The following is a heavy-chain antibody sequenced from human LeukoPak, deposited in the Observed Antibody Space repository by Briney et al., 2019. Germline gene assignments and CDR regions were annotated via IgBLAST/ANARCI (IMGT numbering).Heavy chain of an antibody. V-gene: IGHV5-51*01. CDR3: AKYDSSGYYNRYYFDY. CDR2: IYPSDSDT. J-gene: IGHJ4*02. CDR1: GYTFTNYW. D-gene: IGHD3-22*01. Sequence: GESLKISCKGSGYTFTNYWIGWVRQMPGKGLEWMGIIYPSDSDTRYSPSFQGQVTFSADKAISTAYLQWSSLKASDTAMYYCAKYDSSGYYNRYYFDYWGQGTLVTVSS.